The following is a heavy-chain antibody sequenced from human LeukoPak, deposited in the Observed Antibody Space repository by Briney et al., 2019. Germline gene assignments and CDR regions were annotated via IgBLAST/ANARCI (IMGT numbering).Heavy chain of an antibody. V-gene: IGHV1-69*13. D-gene: IGHD5-18*01. CDR1: GGTFGSYV. CDR3: AKEGDTALVTGYFDL. J-gene: IGHJ2*01. CDR2: IIPIFGTA. Sequence: SVKVSCKASGGTFGSYVISWVRQAPGRGLEWMGGIIPIFGTAHYAQKFQGRLTITADESTSTVYMEMSSLRSEDTAMYYCAKEGDTALVTGYFDLWGRGTLVTVSS.